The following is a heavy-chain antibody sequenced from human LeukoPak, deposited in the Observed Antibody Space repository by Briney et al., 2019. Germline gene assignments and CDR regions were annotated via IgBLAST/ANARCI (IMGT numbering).Heavy chain of an antibody. CDR1: GFTFSSYT. CDR3: AKEGGLWVSAHWGDS. D-gene: IGHD7-27*01. Sequence: GGSLRLSCAASGFTFSSYTMSWVRQAPGKGLEWVSIITTSDGNTYYADSVKGRFTVSRDNSKNTLYLQMNSLRAEDTAVYYCAKEGGLWVSAHWGDSWGRGTLVTVSS. J-gene: IGHJ4*02. CDR2: ITTSDGNT. V-gene: IGHV3-23*01.